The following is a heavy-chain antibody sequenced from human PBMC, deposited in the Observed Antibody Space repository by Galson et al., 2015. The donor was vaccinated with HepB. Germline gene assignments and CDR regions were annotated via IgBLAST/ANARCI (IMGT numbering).Heavy chain of an antibody. CDR1: GYSFTSYW. Sequence: QSGAEVKKPGESLKISCKGSGYSFTSYWIGWVRQMPGKGLEWMGIIYPGDSDTRYSPSFQGQVTISADKSISTAYLQWSSLKASDTAMYYCARQSPLDYDILTGPRGTYYYYGMDVWGQGTTVTVSS. CDR2: IYPGDSDT. V-gene: IGHV5-51*01. J-gene: IGHJ6*02. CDR3: ARQSPLDYDILTGPRGTYYYYGMDV. D-gene: IGHD3-9*01.